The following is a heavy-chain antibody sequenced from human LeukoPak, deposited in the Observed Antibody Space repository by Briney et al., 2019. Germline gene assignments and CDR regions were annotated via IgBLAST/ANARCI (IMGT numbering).Heavy chain of an antibody. Sequence: TSETLSLTCAVYGGSFSGYYWSWIRQPQGKGLEWIGEINHSGSTNYNPSLKSRVTISVDTSKNQFSLKLSSVTAADTAVYYCARDAPYYDYVWGSPWGQGTLVTVSS. V-gene: IGHV4-34*01. CDR1: GGSFSGYY. CDR2: INHSGST. J-gene: IGHJ4*02. D-gene: IGHD3-16*01. CDR3: ARDAPYYDYVWGSP.